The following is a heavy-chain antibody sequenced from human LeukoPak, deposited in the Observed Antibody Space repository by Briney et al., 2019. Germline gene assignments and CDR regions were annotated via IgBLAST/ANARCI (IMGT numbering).Heavy chain of an antibody. CDR1: GYTFTGYY. D-gene: IGHD6-6*01. J-gene: IGHJ4*02. CDR2: INPNSGGT. V-gene: IGHV1-2*02. Sequence: ASVKVSCKASGYTFTGYYMHWVRQAPGQGLEWMGWINPNSGGTNYAQKFQGRVTMTRDTSISTAYTELSRLRSDDTAVYYCAREGGIAARRARGVDYWGQGTLVTVSS. CDR3: AREGGIAARRARGVDY.